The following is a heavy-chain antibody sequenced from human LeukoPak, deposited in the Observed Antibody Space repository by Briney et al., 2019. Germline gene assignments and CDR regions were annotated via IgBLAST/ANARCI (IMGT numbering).Heavy chain of an antibody. D-gene: IGHD3-22*01. V-gene: IGHV3-11*01. Sequence: MTGGSLRLSCAASGFTFSDYYMSWIHQAPGKGLEWVSYISSSGSTIYYADSVKGRFTISRDNAKNSLYLQMNSLRAEDTAVYYCAREYYYDSSGYFGYWGQGTLVTVSS. J-gene: IGHJ4*02. CDR2: ISSSGSTI. CDR1: GFTFSDYY. CDR3: AREYYYDSSGYFGY.